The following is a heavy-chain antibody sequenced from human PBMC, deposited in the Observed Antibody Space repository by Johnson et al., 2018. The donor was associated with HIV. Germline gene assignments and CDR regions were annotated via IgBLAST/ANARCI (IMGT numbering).Heavy chain of an antibody. J-gene: IGHJ3*02. CDR2: ERYNEVNK. CDR3: AKDFGLAWGNGFDI. V-gene: IGHV3-30*02. CDR1: GFNFNTCG. Sequence: QMLLVESVGGVVQPGGSLRLSCAASGFNFNTCGMHWVRQAPGKGLEWVAFERYNEVNKFYAYSVKGRLTISRDNSKNTLYLEMNSLRAEDTAVYYCAKDFGLAWGNGFDIWGQGTMVTVSS. D-gene: IGHD3-16*01.